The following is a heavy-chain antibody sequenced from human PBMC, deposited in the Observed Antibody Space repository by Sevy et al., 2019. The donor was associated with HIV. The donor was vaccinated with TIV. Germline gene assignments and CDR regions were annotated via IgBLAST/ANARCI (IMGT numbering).Heavy chain of an antibody. J-gene: IGHJ6*03. V-gene: IGHV1-2*02. CDR2: INPNSGGT. D-gene: IGHD2-2*02. Sequence: ASVKVSCKASGYTFTGYYMHWVRQAPGQGLEWMGWINPNSGGTNYAQKFQGRVTMTRDTSISTAYMELSRLRSDDTAVYYCATVDCSSTSCHIHPYYYYYMDVWGKGTTVTVSS. CDR3: ATVDCSSTSCHIHPYYYYYMDV. CDR1: GYTFTGYY.